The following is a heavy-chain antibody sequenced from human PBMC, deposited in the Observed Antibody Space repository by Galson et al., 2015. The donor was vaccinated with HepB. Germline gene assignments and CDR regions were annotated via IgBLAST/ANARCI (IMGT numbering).Heavy chain of an antibody. CDR3: VAVPAARPSPRRRKTQHPNDAFDI. V-gene: IGHV3-11*01. CDR2: ISSSGSTI. D-gene: IGHD2-2*01. CDR1: GFTFSDYY. J-gene: IGHJ3*02. Sequence: SLRLSCAASGFTFSDYYMSWIRQAPGKGLEWVSYISSSGSTIYYADSVKGRFTISRDNAKNSLYLQMNSLRAEDTAVYYCVAVPAARPSPRRRKTQHPNDAFDIWGQGTMVTVSS.